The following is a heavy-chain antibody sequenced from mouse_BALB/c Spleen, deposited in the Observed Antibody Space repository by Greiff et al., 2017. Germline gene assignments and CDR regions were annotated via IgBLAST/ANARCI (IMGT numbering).Heavy chain of an antibody. Sequence: EVKLLESGPGLVKPSQSLSLTCTVTGYSITSDYAWNWIRQFPGNKLEWMGYISYSGSTSYNPSLKSRISITRDTSKNQFFLQLNSVTTEDTATYYCALYYGSSFDYWGQGTTLTVSS. J-gene: IGHJ2*01. CDR2: ISYSGST. D-gene: IGHD1-1*01. CDR1: GYSITSDYA. CDR3: ALYYGSSFDY. V-gene: IGHV3-2*02.